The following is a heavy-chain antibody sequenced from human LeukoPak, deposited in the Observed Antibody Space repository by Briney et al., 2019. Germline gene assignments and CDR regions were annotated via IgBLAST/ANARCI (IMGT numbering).Heavy chain of an antibody. J-gene: IGHJ4*02. D-gene: IGHD6-19*01. V-gene: IGHV3-7*01. CDR3: AAGAGWLIDW. CDR2: IEKDGSEI. Sequence: GGSLRLSCAASGFTFSNYWMNWVRQAPGKGMEWVAIIEKDGSEILYVDSVKGRFTISRDNAKNSLYLQMSSLRAEVTAVYYCAAGAGWLIDWWGQGTLVTVSS. CDR1: GFTFSNYW.